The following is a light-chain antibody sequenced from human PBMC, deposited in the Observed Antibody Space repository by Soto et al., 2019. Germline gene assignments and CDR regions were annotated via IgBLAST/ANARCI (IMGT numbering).Light chain of an antibody. CDR2: GAS. CDR3: QQRYKTSLSS. Sequence: DIQMTQSPSFLSASVGDRVTITCRASQRIDNFLNWYQQKPGKAPKLLIYGASSLQSGVPSRFSGSGSGTDFTLTITSLQPEDSGTYHCQQRYKTSLSSFGQGTKVEIE. CDR1: QRIDNF. J-gene: IGKJ2*01. V-gene: IGKV1-39*01.